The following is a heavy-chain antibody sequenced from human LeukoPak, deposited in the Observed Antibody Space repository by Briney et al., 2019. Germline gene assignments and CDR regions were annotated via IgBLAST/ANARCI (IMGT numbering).Heavy chain of an antibody. CDR1: GVTVSSNY. J-gene: IGHJ4*02. CDR3: GVSGGSSPGY. CDR2: ISSSSSYI. V-gene: IGHV3-21*01. Sequence: GGSLRLSCAASGVTVSSNYMSWVRQAPGKGLEWVSSISSSSSYIYYADSVKGRFTISRDNAKNSLYLQMNSLSVEDTAVYHCGVSGGSSPGYWGQGTLVTVSS. D-gene: IGHD4-23*01.